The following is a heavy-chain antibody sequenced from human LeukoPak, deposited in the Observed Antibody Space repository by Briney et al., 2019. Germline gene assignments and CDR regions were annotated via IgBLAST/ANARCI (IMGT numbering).Heavy chain of an antibody. CDR2: VNHSGST. CDR3: ARVLEGSSGQHWYFDL. D-gene: IGHD6-19*01. V-gene: IGHV4-34*01. CDR1: GGSFSGYY. J-gene: IGHJ2*01. Sequence: KPSETLSLTCAVYGGSFSGYYWSWIRQPPGKGLEWIGDVNHSGSTNYNPSLKSRVTISVDTSKNQFSLRLSSVTAADTAVYYCARVLEGSSGQHWYFDLWGRGTLVTVSS.